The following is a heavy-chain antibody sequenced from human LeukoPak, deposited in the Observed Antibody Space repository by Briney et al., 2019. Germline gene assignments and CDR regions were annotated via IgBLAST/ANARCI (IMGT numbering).Heavy chain of an antibody. CDR1: GLTFSRDW. Sequence: GGSLRLSCEGFGLTFSRDWMSWVRQAPGKGLEWVANIKQDGGETYYGDSVKGRFTISRDNAKNSLYLQMNSLRAEDTAVYYCARDRVIFYGPHDAFDIWGQGTMVTVSS. D-gene: IGHD2-8*01. J-gene: IGHJ3*02. CDR2: IKQDGGET. CDR3: ARDRVIFYGPHDAFDI. V-gene: IGHV3-7*01.